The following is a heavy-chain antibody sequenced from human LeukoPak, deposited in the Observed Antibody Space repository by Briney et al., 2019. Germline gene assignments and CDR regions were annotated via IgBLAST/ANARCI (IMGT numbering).Heavy chain of an antibody. CDR1: GGSISSGDYY. D-gene: IGHD2-2*01. Sequence: SQTLSLTCTVSGGSISSGDYYWSWIRQPPGKGLEWIGYIYYSGSTYYNPSLKSRVTISVDTSKNQFSLKLSSVTAADTAVYYCARSAGPAAFFDYWGQGTLVTVSS. J-gene: IGHJ4*02. CDR2: IYYSGST. V-gene: IGHV4-30-4*08. CDR3: ARSAGPAAFFDY.